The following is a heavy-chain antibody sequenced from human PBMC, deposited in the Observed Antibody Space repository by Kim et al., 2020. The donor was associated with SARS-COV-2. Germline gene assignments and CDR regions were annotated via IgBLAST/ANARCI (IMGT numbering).Heavy chain of an antibody. V-gene: IGHV4-39*07. CDR3: ARSYCTNGVCYQGRGNWFDP. CDR1: GGSISSSSYY. Sequence: SETLSLTCTVSGGSISSSSYYWGWIRQPPGKGLEWIGSIYYSGSTYYNPSLKSRVTISVDTSKNQFSLKLSSVTAADTAVYYCARSYCTNGVCYQGRGNWFDPWGQGTLVTVSS. J-gene: IGHJ5*02. CDR2: IYYSGST. D-gene: IGHD2-8*01.